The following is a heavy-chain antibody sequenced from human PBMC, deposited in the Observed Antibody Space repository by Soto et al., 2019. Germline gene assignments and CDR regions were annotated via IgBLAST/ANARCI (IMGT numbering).Heavy chain of an antibody. V-gene: IGHV1-69*01. Sequence: QVQLVQSGAEVKKPGSSVKVSCKASGGTFSSYAISWVRQAPGQGLEWMGGIIPIFGTANYAQKVEGRVTITADESKSKAYMELSSLRSEDTDVYYCAVYDSSGYYYVTHAFDIWGQGPKVTVSS. CDR2: IIPIFGTA. CDR1: GGTFSSYA. J-gene: IGHJ3*02. CDR3: AVYDSSGYYYVTHAFDI. D-gene: IGHD3-22*01.